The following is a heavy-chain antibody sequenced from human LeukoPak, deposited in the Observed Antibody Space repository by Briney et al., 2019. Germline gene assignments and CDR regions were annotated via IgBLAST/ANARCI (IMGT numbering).Heavy chain of an antibody. CDR3: ARAIRYELLSDY. CDR1: GYTFSSYD. D-gene: IGHD2-2*01. CDR2: MNPNSANT. Sequence: VSSVTVSCKTSGYTFSSYDSNWLRQAAGQDHEWMGWMNPNSANTGFAQKFQGRAAITRDTSTATAYLELSGLTSEDTAVYYCARAIRYELLSDYWGQGTLGTVSS. J-gene: IGHJ4*02. V-gene: IGHV1-8*02.